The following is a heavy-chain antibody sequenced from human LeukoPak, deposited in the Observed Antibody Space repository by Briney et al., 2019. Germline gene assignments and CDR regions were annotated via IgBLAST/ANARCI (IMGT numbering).Heavy chain of an antibody. CDR1: GFTFDDYA. D-gene: IGHD6-19*01. CDR2: ISWNSDSI. Sequence: PGRSLRLSYAASGFTFDDYAMHWVRQAPGKGLEWVSGISWNSDSIGYADSVKGRFTISRDNAKKSLYLQMNSLRAEDTALYYCAKGRWQWLVGGYFDYWGQGTLVTVSS. J-gene: IGHJ4*02. CDR3: AKGRWQWLVGGYFDY. V-gene: IGHV3-9*01.